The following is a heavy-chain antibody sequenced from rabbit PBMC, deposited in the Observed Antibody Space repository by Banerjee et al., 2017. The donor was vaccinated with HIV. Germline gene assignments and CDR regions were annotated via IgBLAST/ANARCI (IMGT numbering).Heavy chain of an antibody. J-gene: IGHJ4*01. CDR3: ARDPAGAFNL. CDR2: IDTSSGNT. V-gene: IGHV1S45*01. CDR1: GFSFSNGYV. D-gene: IGHD4-2*01. Sequence: QEQLEESGGDLVKPEGSLTLTCTASGFSFSNGYVMCWVRQAPGKGLEWIACIDTSSGNTYYANWVNGRFTISKTSSTTVTLQMTSLTAADTATYFCARDPAGAFNLWGQGTLVTVS.